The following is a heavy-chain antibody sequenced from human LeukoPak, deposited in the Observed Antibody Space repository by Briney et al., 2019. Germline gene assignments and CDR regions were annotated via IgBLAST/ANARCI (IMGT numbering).Heavy chain of an antibody. D-gene: IGHD3-10*01. CDR1: GFTFNNYA. CDR2: ITGSGDDT. Sequence: GGSLRLSCAASGFTFNNYAMSWVRQAPGKGLEWVSAITGSGDDTYHSDSVKGRFTISRDNSKNTLYLQMNSLRAEDTAVYYCAKGSHYSRPYYFDFWGQEILVAVSS. CDR3: AKGSHYSRPYYFDF. V-gene: IGHV3-23*01. J-gene: IGHJ4*02.